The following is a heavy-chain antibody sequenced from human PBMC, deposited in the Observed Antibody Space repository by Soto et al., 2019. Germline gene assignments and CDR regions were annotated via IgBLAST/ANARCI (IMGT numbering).Heavy chain of an antibody. J-gene: IGHJ6*02. D-gene: IGHD6-19*01. Sequence: EVQLVESGGGLVQPGGSLRLSCVVSGFTFSNSYMTWFRRAPGKGLEWVANIKRDGSEKYYVDSVKGRFTISRDNAKNSLYLQMNSLRPEDTGIYYCARGDGWLTDIWGQGTTVTVSS. CDR1: GFTFSNSY. CDR3: ARGDGWLTDI. CDR2: IKRDGSEK. V-gene: IGHV3-7*01.